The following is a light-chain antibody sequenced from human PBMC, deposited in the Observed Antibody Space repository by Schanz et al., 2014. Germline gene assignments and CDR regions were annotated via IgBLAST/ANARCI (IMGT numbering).Light chain of an antibody. V-gene: IGLV2-23*02. CDR3: CSFAGSNTYV. J-gene: IGLJ1*01. CDR2: DVN. Sequence: QSALTQPASVSGSPGQSITISCTGTSSDIGGRAYVSWYQQRPGKAPQLILYDVNSRPSGVSNRFSGSKSGNTASLTISGLQAEDEADYYCCSFAGSNTYVFGSGTKLTVL. CDR1: SSDIGGRAY.